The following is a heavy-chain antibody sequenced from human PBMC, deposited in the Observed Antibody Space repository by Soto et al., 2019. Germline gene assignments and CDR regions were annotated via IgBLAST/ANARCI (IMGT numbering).Heavy chain of an antibody. V-gene: IGHV3-30*03. CDR2: VSHDGRNT. D-gene: IGHD6-19*01. CDR3: ARGGRTWLVTSAVNY. J-gene: IGHJ4*02. Sequence: VQLVESGGGVVQPGRSLRLSCAASGFTFSDYAMHWVRQAPGKGLEWVAVVSHDGRNTHYADSVKGRFTISRDSSTNTVSLVMTRLSGEDMAVYYCARGGRTWLVTSAVNYWGQGAVVTVPS. CDR1: GFTFSDYA.